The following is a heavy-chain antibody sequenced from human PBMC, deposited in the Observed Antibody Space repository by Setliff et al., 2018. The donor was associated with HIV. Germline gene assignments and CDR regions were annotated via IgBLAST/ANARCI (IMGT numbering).Heavy chain of an antibody. CDR2: INPNNGDT. CDR1: GYTFTAYY. J-gene: IGHJ6*03. CDR3: ARDLAYCSGGSCYRPLIYYFYYMDV. V-gene: IGHV1-2*06. Sequence: GASVKVSCKASGYTFTAYYLHWVRQAPGQGLEWMGRINPNNGDTNYAQKFQGRVTMTRDTSISTAYMELSGLTSDATATYYCARDLAYCSGGSCYRPLIYYFYYMDVWGKGTTVTVSS. D-gene: IGHD2-15*01.